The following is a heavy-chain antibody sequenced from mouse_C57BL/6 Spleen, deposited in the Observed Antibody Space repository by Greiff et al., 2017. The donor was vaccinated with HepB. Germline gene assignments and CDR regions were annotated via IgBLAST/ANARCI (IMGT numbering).Heavy chain of an antibody. CDR2: IWSDGST. J-gene: IGHJ3*01. Sequence: VKLVESGPGLVAPSQSLSITCTVSGFSLTSYGVHWVRQPPGKGLEWLVVIWSDGSTTYNSALKSRLSISKDNSKSQVFLKMNSLQTDDTAMYYCARPYDYDEGWFAYWGQGTLVTVSA. CDR1: GFSLTSYG. V-gene: IGHV2-6*03. CDR3: ARPYDYDEGWFAY. D-gene: IGHD2-4*01.